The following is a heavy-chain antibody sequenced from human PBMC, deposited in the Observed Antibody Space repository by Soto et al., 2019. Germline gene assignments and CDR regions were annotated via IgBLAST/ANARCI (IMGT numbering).Heavy chain of an antibody. CDR1: GCSISIYY. CDR3: ASARFLEWSHDY. V-gene: IGHV4-59*01. J-gene: IGHJ4*02. Sequence: SETLSLTCTVSGCSISIYYWSWIRQPPGKGLEWIGYIYYSGSTNYNPSLKSRVTISVGTSKNQFSLKLSSVTAADTAVYYCASARFLEWSHDYWGQGTLVTVSS. D-gene: IGHD3-3*01. CDR2: IYYSGST.